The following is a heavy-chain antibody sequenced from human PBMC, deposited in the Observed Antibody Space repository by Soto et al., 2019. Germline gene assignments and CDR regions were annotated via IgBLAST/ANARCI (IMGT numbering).Heavy chain of an antibody. D-gene: IGHD4-17*01. Sequence: PSETLSPTLPVPGCSLSSSSNHRGWIRQPPGKGLEWIGNIYYSENTYYNPSLKSRVTISVDTSKNQFSLRLTSVTAADTAVYYCATHPPYGPLDHWGQGTLVTVSS. CDR1: GCSLSSSSNH. V-gene: IGHV4-39*01. J-gene: IGHJ4*02. CDR3: ATHPPYGPLDH. CDR2: IYYSENT.